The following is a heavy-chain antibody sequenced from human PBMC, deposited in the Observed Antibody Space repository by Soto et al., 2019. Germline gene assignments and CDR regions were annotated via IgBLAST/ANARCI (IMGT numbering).Heavy chain of an antibody. Sequence: PGGSLRRSCAASGFTCSDYYMSWIRQAPGKGLEWVSYISSSVSTIYYADSVKGRFTISRDNAKNSLYLQMNSLRAEDTAVYYCAGHSGYALDYWGQGTLVTVSS. CDR2: ISSSVSTI. CDR3: AGHSGYALDY. J-gene: IGHJ4*02. D-gene: IGHD5-12*01. V-gene: IGHV3-11*01. CDR1: GFTCSDYY.